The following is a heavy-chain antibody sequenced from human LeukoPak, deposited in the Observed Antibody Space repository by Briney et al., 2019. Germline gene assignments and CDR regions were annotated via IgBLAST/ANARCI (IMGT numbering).Heavy chain of an antibody. V-gene: IGHV3-21*01. J-gene: IGHJ4*02. D-gene: IGHD3-10*01. CDR1: RFTFSSYA. Sequence: GGSLRLSCVASRFTFSSYAMHWVRQTPGKGLEWVSSFSGTASGGGPYYAYYADSVKGRFTISRDNAKNSLYLQMSSLRAEDTAVYYCARSPTMVREPYLDWGQGTLVTVSS. CDR3: ARSPTMVREPYLD. CDR2: FSGTASGGGPYYA.